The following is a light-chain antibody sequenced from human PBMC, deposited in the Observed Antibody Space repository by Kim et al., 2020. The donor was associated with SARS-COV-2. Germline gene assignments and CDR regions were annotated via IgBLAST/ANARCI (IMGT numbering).Light chain of an antibody. J-gene: IGLJ2*01. CDR2: DNN. V-gene: IGLV1-51*01. CDR3: GTWDSSLSAVV. CDR1: SANIGNNY. Sequence: GQKVTISFSGHSANIGNNYVSWYQQLPGTAPKLLIYDNNKRPSVIPDRLSGSKSGTSATLGITGLQTGDEADYYCGTWDSSLSAVVFGGGTQLTVL.